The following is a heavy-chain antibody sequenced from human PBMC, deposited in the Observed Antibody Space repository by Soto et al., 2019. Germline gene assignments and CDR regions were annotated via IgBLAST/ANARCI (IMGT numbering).Heavy chain of an antibody. CDR3: AKDRVGGNFHTPLAC. J-gene: IGHJ4*02. CDR1: GGSISVSY. D-gene: IGHD1-1*01. V-gene: IGHV3-30*18. Sequence: PSETLWFTCSVSGGSISVSYWIWVRQAPGKGLEWVAVITYDGSFQYYADSVKGRFTISRDNSKNTLSLHLNTLKPEDTAVYHCAKDRVGGNFHTPLACWGQGTMVTVSS. CDR2: ITYDGSFQ.